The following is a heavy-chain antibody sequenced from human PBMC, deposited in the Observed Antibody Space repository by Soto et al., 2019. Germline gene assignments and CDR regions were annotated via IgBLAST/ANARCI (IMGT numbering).Heavy chain of an antibody. CDR1: GYSLSGYY. CDR2: INPNSGGT. J-gene: IGHJ5*02. Sequence: ASVKVSCKASGYSLSGYYLHWVRQAPGQGPEWMGWINPNSGGTKYVQKFQGRVTMTRDTSISTVYLELSRLRSDDPAVYYCARGWGIAAPGPNWFDPWGQGTLVTVSS. CDR3: ARGWGIAAPGPNWFDP. V-gene: IGHV1-2*02. D-gene: IGHD6-13*01.